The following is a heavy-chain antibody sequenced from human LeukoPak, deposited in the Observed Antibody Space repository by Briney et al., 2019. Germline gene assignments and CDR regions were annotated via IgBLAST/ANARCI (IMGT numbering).Heavy chain of an antibody. CDR1: GGTFSSYA. V-gene: IGHV1-69*04. CDR2: IIPILGIA. D-gene: IGHD3-10*01. J-gene: IGHJ4*02. CDR3: ARAPVWFGRGYFDY. Sequence: SVKVSCKASGGTFSSYAISWVRQAPGQGLEWMGRIIPILGIANYAQKFQGRVTITADKSTSTAYMELSSLRSEDTAVYYCARAPVWFGRGYFDYWGQGTLVTVSS.